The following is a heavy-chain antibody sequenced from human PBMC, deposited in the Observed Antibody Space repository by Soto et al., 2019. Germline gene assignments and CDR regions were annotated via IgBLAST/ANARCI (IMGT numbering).Heavy chain of an antibody. CDR1: GYTFTSYG. CDR3: AGKSIAAAGPYFDY. Sequence: ASVKVSCKASGYTFTSYGISWVRQAPGQGLEWMGWISAYNGNTNYAQKLQGRVTMTTDTSTSTAYMELRSLRSDDTAVYYCAGKSIAAAGPYFDYWGQGTLVTVSS. J-gene: IGHJ4*02. D-gene: IGHD6-13*01. V-gene: IGHV1-18*01. CDR2: ISAYNGNT.